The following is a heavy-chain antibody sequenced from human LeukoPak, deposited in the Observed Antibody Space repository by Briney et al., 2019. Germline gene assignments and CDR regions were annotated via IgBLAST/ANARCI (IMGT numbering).Heavy chain of an antibody. CDR1: GGSVSSGSYY. D-gene: IGHD3-3*01. V-gene: IGHV4-61*01. CDR2: IYYSGST. Sequence: PSETLSLTCTVSGGSVSSGSYYWSWIRQPPGKGLEWIGYIYYSGSTNYNPSLKSRVTISVDTSKNQFSLKLSSVTAADTAVYYCARGFYDFWSGYLGYFDYWGQGTLVTVSS. J-gene: IGHJ4*02. CDR3: ARGFYDFWSGYLGYFDY.